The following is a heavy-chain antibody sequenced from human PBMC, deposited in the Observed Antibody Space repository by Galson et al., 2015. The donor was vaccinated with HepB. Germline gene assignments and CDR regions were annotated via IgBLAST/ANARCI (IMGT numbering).Heavy chain of an antibody. V-gene: IGHV4-4*02. D-gene: IGHD3-10*01. J-gene: IGHJ6*03. CDR1: GGSISSSNW. CDR2: IYHSGST. Sequence: ETLSLTCAVSGGSISSSNWWSWVRQPPGRGLEWIGEIYHSGSTNYNPSLKSRVTISVDKSENYFSLKLRSVTAADTAVYYCARGYGSGAYYYYYYMDVWGKGTTVTVSS. CDR3: ARGYGSGAYYYYYYMDV.